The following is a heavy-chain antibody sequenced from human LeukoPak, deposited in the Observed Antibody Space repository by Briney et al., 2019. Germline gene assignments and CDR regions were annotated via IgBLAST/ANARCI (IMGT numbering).Heavy chain of an antibody. V-gene: IGHV3-23*01. CDR3: ARDLDYYATDQ. CDR1: GFTFSSYA. D-gene: IGHD3/OR15-3a*01. J-gene: IGHJ5*02. CDR2: ISGSGSST. Sequence: GGSLRLSCAASGFTFSSYAMSWVRQAPGKGLEWVSAISGSGSSTYYADSVKGRFTISRDNAKNSLFLQMNSLRADDTAVYYCARDLDYYATDQWGQGTLVTVSS.